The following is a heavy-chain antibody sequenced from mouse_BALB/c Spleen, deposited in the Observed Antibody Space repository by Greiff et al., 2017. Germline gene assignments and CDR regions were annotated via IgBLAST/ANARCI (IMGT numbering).Heavy chain of an antibody. CDR1: GFTFSSYG. CDR2: INSNGGST. CDR3: ARPGSWFAY. J-gene: IGHJ3*01. D-gene: IGHD4-1*01. Sequence: EVMLVESGGGLVQPGGSLKLSCAASGFTFSSYGMSWVRQTPDKRLELVATINSNGGSTYYPDSVKGRFTISRDNAKNTLYLQMSSLKSEDTAMYYCARPGSWFAYWGQGTLVTVSA. V-gene: IGHV5-6-3*01.